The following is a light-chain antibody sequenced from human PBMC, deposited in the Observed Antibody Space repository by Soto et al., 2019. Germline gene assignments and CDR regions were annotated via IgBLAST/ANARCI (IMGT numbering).Light chain of an antibody. CDR1: ESISRH. V-gene: IGKV1-39*01. J-gene: IGKJ5*01. CDR2: AAS. CDR3: QQTYSTLSIT. Sequence: DIQMTQSPSSLSASVGDRVTITCRASESISRHLHWYQQKPGKAPKILIYAASSLQNGVPSRFRGSGSVTDFTLTITNLQPEDFATYYCQQTYSTLSITFGQGTRL.